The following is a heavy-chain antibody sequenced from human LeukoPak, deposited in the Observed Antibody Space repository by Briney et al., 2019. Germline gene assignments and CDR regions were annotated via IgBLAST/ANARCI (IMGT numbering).Heavy chain of an antibody. Sequence: SETLSLTCTVSSGSINSYYWGWVRQPAGRGLEWIWRIYTTGKTDYNPSLKSRLTMSVDTSKRQFSLNLMSVTAADTAIYFCARHGYTASHYFLDFWSQGTLVTVSS. CDR3: ARHGYTASHYFLDF. D-gene: IGHD3-16*01. J-gene: IGHJ4*02. CDR1: SGSINSYY. V-gene: IGHV4-4*07. CDR2: IYTTGKT.